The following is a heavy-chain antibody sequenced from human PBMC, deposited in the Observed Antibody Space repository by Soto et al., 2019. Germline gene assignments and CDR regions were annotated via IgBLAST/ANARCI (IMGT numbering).Heavy chain of an antibody. V-gene: IGHV1-69*13. CDR2: IIPIFGTA. CDR3: ARDRGYSSGWSVWY. Sequence: ASVKVSCKASGGTFSSYAISWVRQAPGQGLEWMGGIIPIFGTANYAQKFQGRVTTTADESTSTAYMELSSLRSEDTAVYYCARDRGYSSGWSVWYWGQGTLVTVSS. CDR1: GGTFSSYA. D-gene: IGHD6-19*01. J-gene: IGHJ4*02.